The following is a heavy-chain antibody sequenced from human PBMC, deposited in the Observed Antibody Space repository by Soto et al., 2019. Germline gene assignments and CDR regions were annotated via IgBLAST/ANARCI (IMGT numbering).Heavy chain of an antibody. Sequence: RXSGEVSCKASAGTFSSYAISWVRQAPGQGLEWMGGIIPIFGTANYAQKFQGGVTITADESTSTAYMELSSLRSEDTAVYYCARVMDYYDSSGYSPYYYYGMDVWGQGTTVTGSS. J-gene: IGHJ6*02. V-gene: IGHV1-69*13. CDR1: AGTFSSYA. CDR2: IIPIFGTA. CDR3: ARVMDYYDSSGYSPYYYYGMDV. D-gene: IGHD3-22*01.